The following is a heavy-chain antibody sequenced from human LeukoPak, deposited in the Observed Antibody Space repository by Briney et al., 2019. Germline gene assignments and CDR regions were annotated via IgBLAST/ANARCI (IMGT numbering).Heavy chain of an antibody. D-gene: IGHD3-10*01. CDR3: AKDVRALNNYGSGSSGFY. Sequence: GGSLRLSCAASGFTFSSYGMHWVRQAPGKGLEWVAVISYDGSNKYYADPVRGRFTISRDNSKNTLYLQMNSLRVEDTAVYYCAKDVRALNNYGSGSSGFYWGQGTLVTVSS. V-gene: IGHV3-30*18. CDR2: ISYDGSNK. CDR1: GFTFSSYG. J-gene: IGHJ4*02.